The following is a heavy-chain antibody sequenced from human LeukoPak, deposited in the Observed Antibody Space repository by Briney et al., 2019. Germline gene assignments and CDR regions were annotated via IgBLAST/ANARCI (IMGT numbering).Heavy chain of an antibody. V-gene: IGHV3-11*05. CDR1: GFTFSGYY. CDR3: ARDRGAVAATWFDY. J-gene: IGHJ4*02. Sequence: KPGGSLRLSCAASGFTFSGYYMSWIRQAPGKGLEWVSCIGGSSSGYTNYADSVKGRFTISRDNAKNSLYLQMDGLRVEDTAVYYCARDRGAVAATWFDYWGQGTLVTVSP. D-gene: IGHD6-19*01. CDR2: IGGSSSGYT.